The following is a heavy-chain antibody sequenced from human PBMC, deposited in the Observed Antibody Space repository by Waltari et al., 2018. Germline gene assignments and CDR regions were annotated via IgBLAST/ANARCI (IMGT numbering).Heavy chain of an antibody. J-gene: IGHJ4*02. CDR1: GYTFTGHY. V-gene: IGHV1-2*06. CDR2: INPNSGGT. D-gene: IGHD6-19*01. Sequence: QVQLVQSGAEVKKPGASVKVSCKASGYTFTGHYMHWVRQAPGQGLEWMGRINPNSGGTNYAQKFQGRVTMTRDTSISTAYMELSRLRSDDTAVYYCARDASPIAVAGTSDYWGQGTLVTVSS. CDR3: ARDASPIAVAGTSDY.